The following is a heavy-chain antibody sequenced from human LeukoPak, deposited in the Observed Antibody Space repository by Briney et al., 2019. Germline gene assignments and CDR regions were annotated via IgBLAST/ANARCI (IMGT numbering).Heavy chain of an antibody. V-gene: IGHV3-23*01. D-gene: IGHD6-13*01. CDR2: ISGYGSST. CDR1: GFMFSSYA. Sequence: GGSLRLSCAASGFMFSSYAMSWVRQVPGKGLERVSTISGYGSSTDYADSVKGRFTISRDNSKNTLYLQMNSLRAEDTAVYYCAKEESSSWPGWGQGTLVTVSS. J-gene: IGHJ4*02. CDR3: AKEESSSWPG.